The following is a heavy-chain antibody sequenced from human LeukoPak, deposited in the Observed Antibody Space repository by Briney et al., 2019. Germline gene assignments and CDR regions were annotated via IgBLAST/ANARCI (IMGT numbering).Heavy chain of an antibody. J-gene: IGHJ4*02. V-gene: IGHV4-4*09. CDR2: IHSTGST. CDR3: ARAIAARLFVGPGTFDY. Sequence: SETLSLTCSVTGDSIANKYWSWIRQPPGKGLEWLGYIHSTGSTNYNPSLKSRVIVSVDPSRSQFSLKLPSVTAADTAVYYCARAIAARLFVGPGTFDYWGQGTLVTVSS. CDR1: GDSIANKY. D-gene: IGHD6-6*01.